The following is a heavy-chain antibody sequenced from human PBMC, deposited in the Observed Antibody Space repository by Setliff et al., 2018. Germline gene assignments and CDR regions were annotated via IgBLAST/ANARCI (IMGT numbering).Heavy chain of an antibody. V-gene: IGHV4-59*11. CDR2: IHFSGTT. CDR3: ARENGYCSGGACYFMLDY. CDR1: DGSSSSHY. J-gene: IGHJ4*02. Sequence: LSLTCTVSDGSSSSHYWSWIRQPPGKGLEWIGYIHFSGTTNYNPSLKSRVTLSLDTSKNQFSLELSSVTAADTAMYYCARENGYCSGGACYFMLDYWGQGTLVTVSS. D-gene: IGHD2-15*01.